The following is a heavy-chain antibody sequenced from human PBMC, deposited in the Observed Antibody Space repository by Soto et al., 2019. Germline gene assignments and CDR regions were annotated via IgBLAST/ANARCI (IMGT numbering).Heavy chain of an antibody. J-gene: IGHJ6*02. CDR3: ARGSPYGMDV. CDR1: GFNFGSYW. Sequence: EVQLVESGGGLVQPGGSLRVSCAASGFNFGSYWMNWVRQAPGKGLVWVSRIDSDGSSTTYADSVKGRFTPSRDNAKNTLYLQMSSLRFEDTAVYYCARGSPYGMDVWGQGTKVTVSS. CDR2: IDSDGSST. V-gene: IGHV3-74*01. D-gene: IGHD1-26*01.